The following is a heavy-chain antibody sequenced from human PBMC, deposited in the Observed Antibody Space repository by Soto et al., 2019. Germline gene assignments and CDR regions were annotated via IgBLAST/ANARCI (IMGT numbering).Heavy chain of an antibody. CDR2: IIPIFGTA. D-gene: IGHD3-10*01. J-gene: IGHJ6*02. CDR1: GGTFSSYA. CDR3: ASPPTNNYYGSGKYYYYGMDV. Sequence: QVQLVQSGAEVKKPGSSVKVSCKASGGTFSSYAISWVRQAPGQGLAWMGGIIPIFGTANYAQKFQGRVTITADESTSTAYMELSSLRSEDTAVYYCASPPTNNYYGSGKYYYYGMDVWGQGTTVTVSS. V-gene: IGHV1-69*01.